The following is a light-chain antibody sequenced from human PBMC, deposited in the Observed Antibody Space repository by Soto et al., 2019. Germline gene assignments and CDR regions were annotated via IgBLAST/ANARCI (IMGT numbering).Light chain of an antibody. J-gene: IGLJ2*01. Sequence: QSVLTQPASVSGSPGQSITISCTGTSSDVGAYNYVSWYQQHPGRAPKLMIYDVINRPSGVSNRFSGSKSGNTASLTISGLQAEDEADYSCSSYAGSNNFVVFGGGTKVTVL. CDR2: DVI. V-gene: IGLV2-14*03. CDR3: SSYAGSNNFVV. CDR1: SSDVGAYNY.